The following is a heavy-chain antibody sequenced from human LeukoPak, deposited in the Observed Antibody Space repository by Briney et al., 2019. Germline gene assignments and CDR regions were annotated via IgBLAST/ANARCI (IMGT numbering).Heavy chain of an antibody. CDR1: GXSFXXYY. CDR3: ARGRPPAMVRGVTKSPFDY. V-gene: IGHV4-34*01. D-gene: IGHD3-10*01. Sequence: EXLSLTXXXXGXSFXXYYWSWIRQPPGKGLEWIGEINHSGSTNYNPSLKSRVTISVDTSKNQFSLKLSSVTAADTAVYYCARGRPPAMVRGVTKSPFDYWGQGTLVTVSS. J-gene: IGHJ4*02. CDR2: INHSGST.